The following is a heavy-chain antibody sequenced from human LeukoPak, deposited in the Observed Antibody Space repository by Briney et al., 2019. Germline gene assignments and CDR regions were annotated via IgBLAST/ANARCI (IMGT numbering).Heavy chain of an antibody. CDR2: ISSASTYT. D-gene: IGHD3-3*01. V-gene: IGHV3-11*03. Sequence: GGSLRLSCAASGFTFSNYYWSWIRQAPGKGLEWVSFISSASTYTNFADSVKGRFTVSRDNAKNSLFLQMNSLRAEDTTVYYCADFLTVEYDAFDIWGQGTMVTVSA. J-gene: IGHJ3*02. CDR1: GFTFSNYY. CDR3: ADFLTVEYDAFDI.